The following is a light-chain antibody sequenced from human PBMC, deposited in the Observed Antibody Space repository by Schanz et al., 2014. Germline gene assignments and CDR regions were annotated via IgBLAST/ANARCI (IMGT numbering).Light chain of an antibody. CDR2: EGS. V-gene: IGLV2-14*02. CDR3: SSYAGSNTVSV. Sequence: QSVLTQPASVSGAPGQSITISCTGTTSDIGSYDFVSWYRQHPGEAPKLMIYEGSKRPSGVSNRFSASKSGNTASLTISGLQAEDEADYYCSSYAGSNTVSVFGTGTKLTVL. J-gene: IGLJ1*01. CDR1: TSDIGSYDF.